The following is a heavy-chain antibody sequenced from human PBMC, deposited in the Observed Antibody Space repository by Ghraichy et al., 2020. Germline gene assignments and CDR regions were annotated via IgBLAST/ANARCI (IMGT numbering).Heavy chain of an antibody. CDR1: GFTVSNTY. CDR3: VRHSSGGWFFDF. D-gene: IGHD6-19*01. Sequence: LSLTCAASGFTVSNTYMSWVRQAPGKGLEWVSVFYSGGPTYYADAVKGRFTISRDNSKTTLYLQMNSLKAEDTAVYYCVRHSSGGWFFDFWGQGTLVTVSS. CDR2: FYSGGPT. V-gene: IGHV3-66*04. J-gene: IGHJ4*02.